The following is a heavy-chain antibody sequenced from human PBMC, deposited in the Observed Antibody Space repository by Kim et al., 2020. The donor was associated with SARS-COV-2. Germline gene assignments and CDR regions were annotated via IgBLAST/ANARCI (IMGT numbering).Heavy chain of an antibody. CDR3: ASEVVPAANFDY. CDR2: ISYDGSNK. J-gene: IGHJ4*02. Sequence: GGSLRLSCAASGFTFSSYGMHWVRQAPGKGLEWVAVISYDGSNKYYADSVMGRFTISRDNSKNTLYLQMNSLRAEDTAVYYCASEVVPAANFDYWGQGTLVTVSS. V-gene: IGHV3-33*05. CDR1: GFTFSSYG. D-gene: IGHD2-2*01.